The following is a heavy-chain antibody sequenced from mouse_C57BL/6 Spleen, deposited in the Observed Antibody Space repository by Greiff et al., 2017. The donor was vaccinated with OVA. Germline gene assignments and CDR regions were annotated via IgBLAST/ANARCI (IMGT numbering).Heavy chain of an antibody. Sequence: EVKLQESGPGLVKPSQSLSLTCPVTGYSITSGYYWNCIRQFPGNKLEWMCYISYDGSNNYNPSLKNRISITRDTSKNQFVLKLNSVTTEDTATYYCARGVDWYIDVWSTGTTVTVSS. J-gene: IGHJ1*03. CDR2: ISYDGSN. CDR1: GYSITSGYY. D-gene: IGHD1-3*01. CDR3: ARGVDWYIDV. V-gene: IGHV3-6*01.